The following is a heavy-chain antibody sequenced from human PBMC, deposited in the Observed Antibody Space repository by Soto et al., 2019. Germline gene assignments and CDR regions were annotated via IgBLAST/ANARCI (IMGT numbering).Heavy chain of an antibody. D-gene: IGHD5-18*01. J-gene: IGHJ4*02. CDR2: IYYSGST. CDR3: ARGVDTAMVYYFDY. CDR1: GGSISSYY. V-gene: IGHV4-59*01. Sequence: SETLSLTCTVSGGSISSYYWSWIRQPPGKGLEWIGYIYYSGSTNYNPSLKSRVTISVDTSKNQFSLKLSSVTAADTAVCYCARGVDTAMVYYFDYWGQGTLVTVSS.